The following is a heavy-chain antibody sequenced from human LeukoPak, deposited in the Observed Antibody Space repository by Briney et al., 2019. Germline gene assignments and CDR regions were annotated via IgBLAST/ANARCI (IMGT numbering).Heavy chain of an antibody. Sequence: GASVKVSCKASGYTFTSYHMHWVRQAPGQGLEWMGIINPSGGTTNYAQKFRGRVTMTRDMSTSTVYMELSSLRSDDTAVYYCARDTGPYCSSTSCYWFDPWGQGTLVTVSS. CDR3: ARDTGPYCSSTSCYWFDP. CDR1: GYTFTSYH. J-gene: IGHJ5*02. D-gene: IGHD2-2*01. V-gene: IGHV1-46*01. CDR2: INPSGGTT.